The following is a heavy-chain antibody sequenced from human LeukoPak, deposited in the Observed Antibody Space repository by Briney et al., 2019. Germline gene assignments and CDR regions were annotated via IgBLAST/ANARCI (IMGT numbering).Heavy chain of an antibody. D-gene: IGHD6-13*01. CDR3: ARGDRVSVDY. Sequence: ASVKVSCKASGYTFTDYYLHWVRQATGQGLEWMGWMNPNSGNTGYAQKFQGRVTITRNTSISTAYMELSSLRSEDTAVYYCARGDRVSVDYWGQGTLVTVSS. CDR1: GYTFTDYY. V-gene: IGHV1-8*03. CDR2: MNPNSGNT. J-gene: IGHJ4*02.